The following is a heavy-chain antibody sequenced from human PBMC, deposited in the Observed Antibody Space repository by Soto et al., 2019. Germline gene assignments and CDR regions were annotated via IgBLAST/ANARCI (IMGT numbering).Heavy chain of an antibody. V-gene: IGHV4-59*08. CDR2: IYYSGST. CDR1: GGSVSRSY. D-gene: IGHD5-12*01. J-gene: IGHJ4*02. Sequence: SETLSLTSTFSGGSVSRSYWMWIRQPPGKGLEWIGDIYYSGSTNYNPSLKSRVTISVDTSKNQFSLKLSSVTAADTAVYYCARSQDIVATIGVAYFDYWGQGTLVTVSS. CDR3: ARSQDIVATIGVAYFDY.